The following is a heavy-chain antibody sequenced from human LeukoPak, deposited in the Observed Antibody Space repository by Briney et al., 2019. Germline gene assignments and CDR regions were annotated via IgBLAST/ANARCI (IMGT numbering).Heavy chain of an antibody. CDR3: VRGVTRGYIYAD. D-gene: IGHD5-18*01. J-gene: IGHJ4*02. V-gene: IGHV4-30-4*07. CDR2: VFTTGTT. Sequence: SQTLSLTCVVSGGSVSSGGYSWWWVRQAPGKGLEWIGYVFTTGTTYYNPSLNSRVTISLDMSKNQFSLKLRSVTAADTAVYFCVRGVTRGYIYADWGQGTLVTVSS. CDR1: GGSVSSGGYS.